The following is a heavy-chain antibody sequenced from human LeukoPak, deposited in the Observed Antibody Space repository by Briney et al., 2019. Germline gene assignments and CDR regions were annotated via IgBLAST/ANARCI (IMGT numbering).Heavy chain of an antibody. D-gene: IGHD1-7*01. Sequence: PGGSLRLSCAASGFTLSIYVMHWVRQAPGKGLEWVAVIWYDGSKKDYADSVKGRFTISRDNSKNTLYLQMNSLRAEDTAVYYCAREMNYDDYFDYWGQGTLVTVSS. CDR3: AREMNYDDYFDY. V-gene: IGHV3-33*01. CDR1: GFTLSIYV. J-gene: IGHJ4*02. CDR2: IWYDGSKK.